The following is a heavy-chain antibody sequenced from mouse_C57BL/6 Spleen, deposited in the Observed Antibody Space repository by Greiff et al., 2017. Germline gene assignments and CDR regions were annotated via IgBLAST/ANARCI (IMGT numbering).Heavy chain of an antibody. CDR2: ISSDNSTT. Sequence: EVKLVESGGGLVKPGGSLKLSCAASGFTFSDYGMHWVRQAPEKGLEWVAYISSDNSTTNYADTVKGRFTISRENATNTLFLQLTSLRSDDTAMYYCASSAYDYYFDYWGQGTTLTVSS. J-gene: IGHJ2*01. CDR3: ASSAYDYYFDY. V-gene: IGHV5-17*01. CDR1: GFTFSDYG. D-gene: IGHD2-4*01.